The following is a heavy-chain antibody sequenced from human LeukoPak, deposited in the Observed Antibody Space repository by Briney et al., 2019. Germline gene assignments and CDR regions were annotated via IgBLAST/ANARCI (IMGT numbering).Heavy chain of an antibody. CDR3: ARDRYDFGNFDY. J-gene: IGHJ4*02. CDR2: INPNSGGT. V-gene: IGHV1-2*02. CDR1: GYTFTDYY. D-gene: IGHD3-3*01. Sequence: GASVKVSCKASGYTFTDYYMHWVRQAPGQGLEWMGWINPNSGGTNYAQKFQGRVTMTRDTSISTAYMELSRLRSDDTAVYYCARDRYDFGNFDYWGQGALVTVSS.